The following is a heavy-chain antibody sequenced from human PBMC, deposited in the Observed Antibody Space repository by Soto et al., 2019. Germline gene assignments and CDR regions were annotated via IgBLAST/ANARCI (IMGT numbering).Heavy chain of an antibody. CDR1: GFTFSTYA. Sequence: EVQLLESGGKLVQPGGSLTLSCAASGFTFSTYAMAWVRQAPGKGLEWVSGVSASGLNTDYADPVKGRFYISRDNSKNTVSMHMKSVSAEATYLCYCPKARPRRTSGYFFEYWGQGTPVTVSS. CDR2: VSASGLNT. CDR3: PKARPRRTSGYFFEY. V-gene: IGHV3-23*01. J-gene: IGHJ4*02. D-gene: IGHD1-1*01.